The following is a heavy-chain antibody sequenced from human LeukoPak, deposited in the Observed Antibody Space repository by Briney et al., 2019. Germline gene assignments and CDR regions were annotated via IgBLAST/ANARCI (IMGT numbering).Heavy chain of an antibody. V-gene: IGHV4-34*01. D-gene: IGHD3-10*01. CDR1: GGSFSGYY. J-gene: IGHJ6*02. CDR2: INHSVSS. CDR3: ARDPYYGSGSYYLPRKYYYYGMDV. Sequence: SETLSLTCAVYGGSFSGYYWSWIRQPPGRWRELIGEINHSVSSNYNPSLKSRVTISVDTSKKQFSLTLSSVPAADTAVYYCARDPYYGSGSYYLPRKYYYYGMDVWGQGTTVTVSS.